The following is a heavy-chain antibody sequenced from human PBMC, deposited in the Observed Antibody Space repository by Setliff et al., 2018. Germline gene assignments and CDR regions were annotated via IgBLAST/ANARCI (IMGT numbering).Heavy chain of an antibody. Sequence: PGGSLRLSCVTSGFTFSTYWMHWVRQAPGQGLVWVARISTDGSSITYADSVKGRFTISRDNARNTLYLQMNSLTAEDTAVYHCARVYAYSYGFDYWGQGTPVTVSS. CDR1: GFTFSTYW. D-gene: IGHD3-16*01. V-gene: IGHV3-74*03. CDR2: ISTDGSSI. CDR3: ARVYAYSYGFDY. J-gene: IGHJ4*02.